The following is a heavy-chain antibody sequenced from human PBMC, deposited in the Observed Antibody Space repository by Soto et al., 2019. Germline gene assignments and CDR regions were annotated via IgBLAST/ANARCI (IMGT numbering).Heavy chain of an antibody. Sequence: SETLSLTCTVSGGSISSSSYYWGWIRQPPGRGLEWIGSIYYSGSTYYNSSLKSRVTTSVDTSKNQFSLKLSSVTAADTAIYYCARQGPLGGSHPLIDYWGQGTLVTVSS. J-gene: IGHJ4*02. D-gene: IGHD3-16*01. CDR3: ARQGPLGGSHPLIDY. CDR2: IYYSGST. CDR1: GGSISSSSYY. V-gene: IGHV4-39*01.